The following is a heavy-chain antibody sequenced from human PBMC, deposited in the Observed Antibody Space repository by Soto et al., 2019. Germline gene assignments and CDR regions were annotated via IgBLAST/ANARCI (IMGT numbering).Heavy chain of an antibody. D-gene: IGHD2-15*01. CDR3: TKGCSSSSNCYIIDY. Sequence: ESGGGVVQPGRSLRLSCAASGFTFSSNGMHWVRQAPGKGLEWVAVMSNDGSHTSYADSAKARFTISRDNSKNTLYLQMNSLRAEDSGIYYCTKGCSSSSNCYIIDYWGQGALVTVSS. J-gene: IGHJ4*02. CDR1: GFTFSSNG. CDR2: MSNDGSHT. V-gene: IGHV3-30*18.